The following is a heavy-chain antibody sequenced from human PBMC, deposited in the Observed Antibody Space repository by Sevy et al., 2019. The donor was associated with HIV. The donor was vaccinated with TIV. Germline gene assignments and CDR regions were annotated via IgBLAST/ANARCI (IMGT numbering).Heavy chain of an antibody. CDR1: GGTFSSYA. J-gene: IGHJ3*01. CDR3: AAEDMTTFGGQFRVFDF. V-gene: IGHV1-69*06. D-gene: IGHD3-16*01. Sequence: ASVKVSCKASGGTFSSYAISWVRQAPGQGLEWMGGIIPIFGTANYAQSFQERVSIIGDMSTSTVYMEVTSLTSDDTAVYYCAAEDMTTFGGQFRVFDFWGQGTVVTVSS. CDR2: IIPIFGTA.